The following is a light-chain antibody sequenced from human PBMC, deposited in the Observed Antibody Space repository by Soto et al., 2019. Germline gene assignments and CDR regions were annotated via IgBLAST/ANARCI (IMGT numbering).Light chain of an antibody. V-gene: IGLV2-14*01. J-gene: IGLJ2*01. CDR2: EVS. CDR1: SSDVGGYNY. CDR3: SSYTSSSTSVV. Sequence: QSALTQPPSASGSPGQSVAISCTGTSSDVGGYNYVSWYQQHPGKAPKLMIYEVSNRPSGVSNRFSGSKSGNTASLTISGLQAEDEADYYCSSYTSSSTSVVFGGGTKLTVL.